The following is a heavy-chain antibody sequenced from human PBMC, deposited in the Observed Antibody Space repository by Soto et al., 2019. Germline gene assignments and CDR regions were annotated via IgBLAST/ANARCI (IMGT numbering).Heavy chain of an antibody. D-gene: IGHD1-26*01. CDR3: ARDSGSYYLPYYYGMDV. CDR2: ISAYNGNT. V-gene: IGHV1-18*01. Sequence: GLEWMGWISAYNGNTNYAQKLQGRVTMTTDTSTSTAYMELRSLRSDDTAVYYCARDSGSYYLPYYYGMDVWGQGTTVTVSS. J-gene: IGHJ6*02.